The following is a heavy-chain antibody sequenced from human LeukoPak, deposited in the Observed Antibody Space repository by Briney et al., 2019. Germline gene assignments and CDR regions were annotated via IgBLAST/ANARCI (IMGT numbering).Heavy chain of an antibody. CDR3: ARDLLGILEWSDGPDP. CDR2: INPNSGGT. D-gene: IGHD3-3*01. J-gene: IGHJ5*02. V-gene: IGHV1-2*06. Sequence: GASVKVSCKASGYTFTGYYMHWVRQAPGQGLEWMGRINPNSGGTNYAQKFQGRVTMTRDTSISTAYMELSRLRSDDTAVYYCARDLLGILEWSDGPDPWGEGTVLTVSS. CDR1: GYTFTGYY.